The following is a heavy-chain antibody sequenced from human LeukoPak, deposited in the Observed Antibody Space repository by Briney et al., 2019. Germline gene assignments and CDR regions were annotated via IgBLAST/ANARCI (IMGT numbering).Heavy chain of an antibody. J-gene: IGHJ4*02. CDR2: IHYTGTT. CDR3: VRDRRDGYNYVDI. CDR1: GGSISGYY. V-gene: IGHV4-59*01. D-gene: IGHD5-24*01. Sequence: PSETLSLTCIVSGGSISGYYWSWIRQSSEKRLEWIAFIHYTGTTNYNPSLGSRATVSVDTSKNQFPLQLRSMTAADTAVYYCVRDRRDGYNYVDIWGQGLLVTVSS.